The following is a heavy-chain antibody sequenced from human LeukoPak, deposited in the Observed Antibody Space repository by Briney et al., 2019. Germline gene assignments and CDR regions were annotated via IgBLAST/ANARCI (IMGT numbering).Heavy chain of an antibody. V-gene: IGHV3-7*01. J-gene: IGHJ3*02. D-gene: IGHD1-26*01. Sequence: PGGSLRLSCAASGFTVSSNYMSWVRQAPGKGLEWVANIHQHGSEKFYVDSVKGRFTISRDNAKNSLYLQMNGLRAEDTALYYCARDPLEWEHAYDIWGQGTMVTVSS. CDR2: IHQHGSEK. CDR3: ARDPLEWEHAYDI. CDR1: GFTVSSNY.